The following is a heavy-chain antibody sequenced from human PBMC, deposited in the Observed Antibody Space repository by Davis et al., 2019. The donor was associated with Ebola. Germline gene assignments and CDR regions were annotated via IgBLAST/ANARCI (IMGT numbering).Heavy chain of an antibody. Sequence: MPSETLSLTCDVYGGSFTGYHWSWIRQPPGKGLAWIGEINHSGSTNYNPSLKSRVTISVDTSKNQFSLKLSSVTAADTAVYYCARLQAHYYYYGMDVWGQGTTVTVSS. V-gene: IGHV4-34*01. CDR3: ARLQAHYYYYGMDV. CDR1: GGSFTGYH. J-gene: IGHJ6*02. CDR2: INHSGST.